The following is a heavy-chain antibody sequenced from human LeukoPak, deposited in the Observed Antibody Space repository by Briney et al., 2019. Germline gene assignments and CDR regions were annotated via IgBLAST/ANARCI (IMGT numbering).Heavy chain of an antibody. D-gene: IGHD6-19*01. CDR3: ARDSSGWYHWFDP. CDR2: MNPNSGNT. CDR1: GYTFTRYY. Sequence: ASVKVSCKASGYTFTRYYMHWVRQAPGQGLEWMGWMNPNSGNTGYAQKFQGRVTMTRNTSISTAYMELSSLRSEDTAVYYCARDSSGWYHWFDPWGQGTLVTVSS. V-gene: IGHV1-8*01. J-gene: IGHJ5*02.